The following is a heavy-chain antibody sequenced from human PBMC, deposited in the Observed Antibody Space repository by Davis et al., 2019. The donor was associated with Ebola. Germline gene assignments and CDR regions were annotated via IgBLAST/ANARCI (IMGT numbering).Heavy chain of an antibody. CDR1: GFTFSSYA. Sequence: PGGSLRLSCAASGFTFSSYAMSWVRQVPGKGLEWVSAISGSGGSTYYADSVKGRFTISRDNSKNTLYLQMNSLRAEDTAVYYCAKGGTGRRGYYFDYWGQGTLVTVSS. D-gene: IGHD1-1*01. J-gene: IGHJ4*02. CDR3: AKGGTGRRGYYFDY. CDR2: ISGSGGST. V-gene: IGHV3-23*01.